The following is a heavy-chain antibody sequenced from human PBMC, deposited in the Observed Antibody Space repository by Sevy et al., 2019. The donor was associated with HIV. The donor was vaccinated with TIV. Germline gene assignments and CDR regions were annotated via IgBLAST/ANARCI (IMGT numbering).Heavy chain of an antibody. CDR3: ARGYSTLDY. D-gene: IGHD1-26*01. V-gene: IGHV3-48*02. CDR2: ISNGGTTI. CDR1: EFTFSRYA. J-gene: IGHJ4*02. Sequence: GGSLRLSCTASEFTFSRYARNWVRQAPGKGLECVSYISNGGTTIYYGDSVKGRFTISRDNVKNSLYLQMNSLRDDDTAVYYCARGYSTLDYWGQGTLVTVSS.